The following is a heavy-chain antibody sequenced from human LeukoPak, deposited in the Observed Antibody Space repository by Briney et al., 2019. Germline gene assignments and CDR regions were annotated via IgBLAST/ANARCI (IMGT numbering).Heavy chain of an antibody. Sequence: SETLSVTCTVSGGSISSYFWSWIRQPPGKGLEWIGYIYYSGSTNYNPSLKSRVTISVDTSKNQFSLKLSSVTAADTAVYYCARDLAGLYGMNAWGHGNTVSVSS. D-gene: IGHD5-12*01. CDR2: IYYSGST. CDR1: GGSISSYF. CDR3: ARDLAGLYGMNA. V-gene: IGHV4-59*01. J-gene: IGHJ6*02.